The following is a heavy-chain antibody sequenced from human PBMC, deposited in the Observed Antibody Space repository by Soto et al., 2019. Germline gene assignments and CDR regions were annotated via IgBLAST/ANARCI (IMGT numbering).Heavy chain of an antibody. J-gene: IGHJ4*02. CDR2: INHSGFT. CDR1: GGSLRGHY. V-gene: IGHV4-34*01. CDR3: ARAAVKLGATLFDS. Sequence: SETLSLTCAVSGGSLRGHYWSWIRQSPEKGLEWIGEINHSGFTNYNPTLKSRVTISRDASKNQFSLRLSSMTAADSAVYFCARAAVKLGATLFDSWGQVTLVTVSS. D-gene: IGHD1-26*01.